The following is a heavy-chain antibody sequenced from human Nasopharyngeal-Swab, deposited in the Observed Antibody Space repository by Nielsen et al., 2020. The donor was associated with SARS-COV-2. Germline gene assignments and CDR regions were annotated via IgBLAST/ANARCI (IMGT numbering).Heavy chain of an antibody. V-gene: IGHV4-31*03. Sequence: SETLSLTCTVSGGSISSGGYYWSWIRQHPGKGLEWIGYIYYSGSTYYNPSLKSRVTISVDTSKNQFSLKLSSVTAADTAEYYCARNPYYYDSSGKRANWFDPWGQGTLVTVSS. CDR1: GGSISSGGYY. D-gene: IGHD3-22*01. CDR3: ARNPYYYDSSGKRANWFDP. CDR2: IYYSGST. J-gene: IGHJ5*02.